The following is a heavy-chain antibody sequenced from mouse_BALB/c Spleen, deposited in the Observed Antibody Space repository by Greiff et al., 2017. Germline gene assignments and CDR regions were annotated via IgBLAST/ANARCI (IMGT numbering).Heavy chain of an antibody. V-gene: IGHV1-5*01. D-gene: IGHD4-1*02. CDR2: IYPGNSDT. Sequence: VQLQQSGTVLARPGASVKMSCKASGYTFTSYWMHWVKQRPGQGLEWIGAIYPGNSDTSYNQKFKGKAKLTAVTSTSTAYMERSSLTNEDSAVYYCTRSSTGKGAWFAYWGQGTLVTVSA. J-gene: IGHJ3*01. CDR1: GYTFTSYW. CDR3: TRSSTGKGAWFAY.